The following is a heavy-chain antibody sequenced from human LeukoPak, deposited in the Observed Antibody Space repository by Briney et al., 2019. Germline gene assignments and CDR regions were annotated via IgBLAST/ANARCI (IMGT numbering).Heavy chain of an antibody. CDR2: INHSGST. D-gene: IGHD6-13*01. V-gene: IGHV4-34*01. J-gene: IGHJ4*02. CDR1: GGSFSGYY. CDR3: ARHSSSWYLLAVDY. Sequence: SETLSLTCAVYGGSFSGYYWSWIRQPPGKGLEWIGEINHSGSTNYNPSLKSRVTISVDTSKNQFSLKLSSVTAADTAVYYCARHSSSWYLLAVDYWGQGTLVTVSS.